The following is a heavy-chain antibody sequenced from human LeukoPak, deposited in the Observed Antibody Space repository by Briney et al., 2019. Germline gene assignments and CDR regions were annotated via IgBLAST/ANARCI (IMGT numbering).Heavy chain of an antibody. CDR2: IYYSGTT. D-gene: IGHD6-6*01. J-gene: IGHJ4*02. V-gene: IGHV4-39*01. Sequence: SETLSLTCTVSGGYISGSNYYWGWISQPPGKGLEWLGSIYYSGTTYYNPSLKSQLTISVDPSKNQVSLAVTCMSAREQAGCFCARHLSAARPKFDYWGQETLVTVSS. CDR1: GGYISGSNYY. CDR3: ARHLSAARPKFDY.